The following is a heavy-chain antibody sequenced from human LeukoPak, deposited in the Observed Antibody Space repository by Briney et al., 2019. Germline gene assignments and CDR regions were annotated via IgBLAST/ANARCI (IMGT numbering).Heavy chain of an antibody. V-gene: IGHV5-51*01. CDR1: GYSFTSYW. Sequence: GESLKISCKGPGYSFTSYWIGWVRQMPGKGLEWMGIIYPSDSDTRYSPSFQGQVTISADKSISTAYLQWSSLKASDTAMYYCARHHGSGSYVHYYYYMDVWGKGTTVTVSS. CDR2: IYPSDSDT. CDR3: ARHHGSGSYVHYYYYMDV. J-gene: IGHJ6*03. D-gene: IGHD3-10*01.